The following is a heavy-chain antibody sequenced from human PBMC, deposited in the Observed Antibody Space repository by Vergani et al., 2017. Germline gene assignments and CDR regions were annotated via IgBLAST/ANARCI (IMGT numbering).Heavy chain of an antibody. CDR3: ARGALYSSRGSYFDY. Sequence: EVQLVQSGAEVKTPGESLKISCKVSGYSFTSYWIGWVRQMPGKGLEWMGIIYPGDSHTRYSPSFQGQVTISADKSISTAYLQWSSLKASDTAMYYCARGALYSSRGSYFDYWGQGTLVTVSS. D-gene: IGHD6-13*01. V-gene: IGHV5-51*03. CDR2: IYPGDSHT. CDR1: GYSFTSYW. J-gene: IGHJ4*02.